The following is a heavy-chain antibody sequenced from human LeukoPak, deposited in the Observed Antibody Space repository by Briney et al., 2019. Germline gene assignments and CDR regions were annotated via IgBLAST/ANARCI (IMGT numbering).Heavy chain of an antibody. Sequence: GRSLRLTCVVSGFIASSNYMSWVRQAPGKGLEWISLIYSGGTTHYADSAMGRFTISRDNSKTTLFLQMNSLKAEDTAVYYCATGGRSGVALEQWGQGTLVTVSS. CDR1: GFIASSNY. CDR2: IYSGGTT. CDR3: ATGGRSGVALEQ. D-gene: IGHD3-3*01. V-gene: IGHV3-53*01. J-gene: IGHJ4*02.